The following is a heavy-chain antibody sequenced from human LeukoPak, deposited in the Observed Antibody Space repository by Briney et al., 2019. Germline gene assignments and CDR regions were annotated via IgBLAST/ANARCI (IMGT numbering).Heavy chain of an antibody. Sequence: ASVKVSCKASGGTFSSYAISWVRQAPGQGLKWMGRIIPILGIANYAQKFQGRVTITADKSTSTAYMELSSLRSEDTAVYYCASRYCSGGSCYLGAFDIWGQGTMVTVSS. D-gene: IGHD2-15*01. CDR1: GGTFSSYA. CDR3: ASRYCSGGSCYLGAFDI. V-gene: IGHV1-69*04. J-gene: IGHJ3*02. CDR2: IIPILGIA.